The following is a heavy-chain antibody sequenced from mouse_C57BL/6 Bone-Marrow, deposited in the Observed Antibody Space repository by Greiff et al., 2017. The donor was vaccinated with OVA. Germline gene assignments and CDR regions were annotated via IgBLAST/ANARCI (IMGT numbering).Heavy chain of an antibody. D-gene: IGHD1-3*01. Sequence: QVQLQQPGAELVLPGASVKLSCKASGYTFTSYWMHWVKQRPGQGLEWIGEIDPSDSYTNYNQKFKGKSTLTVDKSSSTAYMQLSSLTSEDSAVYYCARFRITFWYFDVWGTGTTVTVSS. V-gene: IGHV1-69*01. CDR2: IDPSDSYT. CDR1: GYTFTSYW. J-gene: IGHJ1*03. CDR3: ARFRITFWYFDV.